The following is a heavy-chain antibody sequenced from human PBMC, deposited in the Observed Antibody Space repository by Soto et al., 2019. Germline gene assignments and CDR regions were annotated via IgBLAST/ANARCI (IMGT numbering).Heavy chain of an antibody. V-gene: IGHV4-38-2*02. CDR1: GYSISNCYY. CDR3: ARDLDSSAEAY. D-gene: IGHD3-22*01. CDR2: VYHSGGT. Sequence: WETLSLTCAVSGYSISNCYYWAWIRQPPGKGLEWIGSVYHSGGTYYNPSLKSRVTISMDTATNQFSLKLTSVTAADSAVYYCARDLDSSAEAYWGQGTLVTVSS. J-gene: IGHJ4*02.